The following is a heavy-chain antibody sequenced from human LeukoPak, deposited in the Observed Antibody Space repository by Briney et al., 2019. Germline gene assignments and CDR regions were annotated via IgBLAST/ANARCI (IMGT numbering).Heavy chain of an antibody. D-gene: IGHD4-17*01. CDR1: GYTFTRYG. CDR2: ISAYNGNT. V-gene: IGHV1-18*01. CDR3: ARELVTTVTTVDAFDI. J-gene: IGHJ3*02. Sequence: ASVKVSCKASGYTFTRYGISWVRQAPGQGLEWMGWISAYNGNTNYAQKLQGRVTMTTDTSTSTAYMELRSLRSDDTAVYYCARELVTTVTTVDAFDIWGQGTMVTVSS.